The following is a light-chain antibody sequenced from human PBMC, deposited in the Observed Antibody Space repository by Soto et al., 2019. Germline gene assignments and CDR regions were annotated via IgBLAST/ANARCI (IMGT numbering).Light chain of an antibody. CDR2: DAS. J-gene: IGKJ1*01. CDR1: QSFSSSY. CDR3: QQYNDWPLT. V-gene: IGKV3-20*01. Sequence: EIVLTQSPGTLSLSPGERATLSCRASQSFSSSYLAWYQQKPGQAPRLLIYDASNRAAGIPARFSGSGSGTDFTLTISSLQSEDFALYYCQQYNDWPLTFGQGTRVDIK.